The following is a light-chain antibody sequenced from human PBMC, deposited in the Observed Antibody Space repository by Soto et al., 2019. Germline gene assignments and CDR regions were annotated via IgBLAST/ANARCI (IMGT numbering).Light chain of an antibody. Sequence: QSALTQPASVSGSPGQSITISCTGATSDVGGYNYVSWYQHHPGEALKLIIYNVNDRPSGVADRLSASKAGTTASLTISGLQGEDEGDYYCSSYTSSITQVLFGGGTKITIL. CDR2: NVN. CDR3: SSYTSSITQVL. J-gene: IGLJ2*01. CDR1: TSDVGGYNY. V-gene: IGLV2-14*03.